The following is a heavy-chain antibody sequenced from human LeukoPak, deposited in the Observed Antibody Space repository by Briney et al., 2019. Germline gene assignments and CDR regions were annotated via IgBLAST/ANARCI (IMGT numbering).Heavy chain of an antibody. J-gene: IGHJ4*02. V-gene: IGHV3-74*01. CDR2: INSDGSST. CDR3: ARADYYDSNFDY. Sequence: GGSLRLSCAASGFTFSSYWMHWVRQAPGKGLVWVSCINSDGSSTSCADSVKGRFTISRDNAKNTLYLQMNSLRAEDTAVYYCARADYYDSNFDYWGQGTLVTVSS. D-gene: IGHD3-22*01. CDR1: GFTFSSYW.